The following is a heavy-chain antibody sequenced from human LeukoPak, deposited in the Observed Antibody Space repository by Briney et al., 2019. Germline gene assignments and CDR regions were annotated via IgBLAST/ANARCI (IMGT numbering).Heavy chain of an antibody. J-gene: IGHJ4*02. V-gene: IGHV5-51*01. CDR3: AGHTGGAAAGTEPYHFDY. D-gene: IGHD6-13*01. CDR1: GYSFTSYW. Sequence: GESLKISCKGSGYSFTSYWIGWVRQMPGKGLEWMGIIYPGDSDTRYSPSFQGQVTISADKSISTAYLQWSSLKASDTAMYYCAGHTGGAAAGTEPYHFDYWGQGTLVTVSS. CDR2: IYPGDSDT.